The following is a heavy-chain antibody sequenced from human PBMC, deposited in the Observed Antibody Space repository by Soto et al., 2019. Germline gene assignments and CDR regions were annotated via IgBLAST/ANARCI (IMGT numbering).Heavy chain of an antibody. J-gene: IGHJ6*02. V-gene: IGHV3-13*05. CDR1: GFTFSNFD. Sequence: QPGGSLRLSCATSGFTFSNFDMHWVRQVSGKGLEWVSAIGAARDPYYLGSVKGRFTISRENAKNSVYLQMNDLRAGDSAVYYCARAYTGRLPRRADYYYAMDVWGQGTTVTVSS. CDR3: ARAYTGRLPRRADYYYAMDV. CDR2: IGAARDP. D-gene: IGHD2-2*02.